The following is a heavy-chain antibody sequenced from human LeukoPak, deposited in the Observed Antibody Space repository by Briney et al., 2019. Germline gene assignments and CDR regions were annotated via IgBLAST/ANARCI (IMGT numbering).Heavy chain of an antibody. CDR3: AKDRILTLGYQNDYGGDFDY. Sequence: GGSLRLSCAASGFTLSSYAMSWVRQAPGKGLEWVSAISDTGNTYHADSVKGRFTISRDSSKNTLYLQMNSLRAEDTAVYYCAKDRILTLGYQNDYGGDFDYWGQGTLVTVSS. J-gene: IGHJ4*02. V-gene: IGHV3-23*01. CDR2: ISDTGNT. D-gene: IGHD4/OR15-4a*01. CDR1: GFTLSSYA.